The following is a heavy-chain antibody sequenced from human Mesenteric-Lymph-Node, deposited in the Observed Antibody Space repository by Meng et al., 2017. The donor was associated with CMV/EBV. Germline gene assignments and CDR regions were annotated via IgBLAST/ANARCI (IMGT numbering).Heavy chain of an antibody. Sequence: GYTFTYYGISWVRQAPGQGLEWMGWINPYNGNTDYAQSFQGRVTMTTDTTTTTVYMELRSLRSDDTAVYYCARDPGTYYDSSGYFVHWGQGALVTVSS. D-gene: IGHD3-22*01. V-gene: IGHV1-18*04. J-gene: IGHJ5*02. CDR3: ARDPGTYYDSSGYFVH. CDR1: GYTFTYYG. CDR2: INPYNGNT.